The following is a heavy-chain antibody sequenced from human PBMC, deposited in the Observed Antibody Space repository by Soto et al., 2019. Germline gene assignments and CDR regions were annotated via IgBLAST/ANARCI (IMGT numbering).Heavy chain of an antibody. D-gene: IGHD5-18*01. CDR1: GFTFSSYG. Sequence: XESLLLSCAASGFTFSSYGMHWVRQAPGKGLEWVAVISYDGSNKYYADSVKGRFTISRDNSKNTLYLQMNSLRAEDTAVYYCAKGDTAMVVYYYGMDVWGQGTTVTVSS. J-gene: IGHJ6*02. V-gene: IGHV3-30*18. CDR3: AKGDTAMVVYYYGMDV. CDR2: ISYDGSNK.